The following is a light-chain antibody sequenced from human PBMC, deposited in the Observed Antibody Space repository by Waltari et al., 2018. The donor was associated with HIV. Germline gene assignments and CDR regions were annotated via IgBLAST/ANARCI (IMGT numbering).Light chain of an antibody. CDR3: QAWDSSTVL. Sequence: SYELTQPPSVSVSPGQPATTTCSGDTLENIHACWYQQRPGQSPVLFIYQDNKRPLGIPERFSGSRSGNIATLTISGAQAMDEAAYFCQAWDSSTVLFGGGTKLTVL. J-gene: IGLJ2*01. CDR2: QDN. V-gene: IGLV3-1*01. CDR1: TLENIH.